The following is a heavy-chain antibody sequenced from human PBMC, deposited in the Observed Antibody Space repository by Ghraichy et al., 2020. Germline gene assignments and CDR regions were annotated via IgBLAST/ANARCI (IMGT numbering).Heavy chain of an antibody. D-gene: IGHD6-13*01. CDR1: GFTFSSFG. J-gene: IGHJ4*02. V-gene: IGHV3-30*18. CDR3: AKGWYGSSWGLFDY. CDR2: ISYDGSKK. Sequence: GGSLRLSCAASGFTFSSFGMHWVRQAPGKGLEWVAAISYDGSKKYYADSVKGRFTISRDNSKDTLYLQMSSLRAEDTAVYFCAKGWYGSSWGLFDYWGQGTLVTVSS.